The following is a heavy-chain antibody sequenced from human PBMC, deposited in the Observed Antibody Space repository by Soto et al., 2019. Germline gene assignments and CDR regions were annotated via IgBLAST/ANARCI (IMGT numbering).Heavy chain of an antibody. CDR3: APRTDYCHSSGSLGGMDV. Sequence: QVQLQESGPGLVKPSQTLSLTCTVSGGSISSGSYYWSWIRQLPGKGLEWIGYIYYSGSTYYNPSLTSPVTISVDTSKNQFSLKLNSVTAANTAVYYCAPRTDYCHSSGSLGGMDVWGQGTTVTVSS. D-gene: IGHD3-10*01. V-gene: IGHV4-31*01. CDR1: GGSISSGSYY. CDR2: IYYSGST. J-gene: IGHJ6*02.